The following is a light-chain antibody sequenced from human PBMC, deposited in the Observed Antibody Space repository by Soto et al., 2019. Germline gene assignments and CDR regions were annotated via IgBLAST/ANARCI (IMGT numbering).Light chain of an antibody. CDR1: QSLSRW. CDR2: QAS. CDR3: QQYAGYPET. V-gene: IGKV1-5*03. J-gene: IGKJ1*01. Sequence: DIQMTQSPSTLSASVGDKVTITCRASQSLSRWLAWYQQKPGKVPKLLIYQASTLESAVPSRFSGSGYGTELTLTISSLQTDDIATYYCQQYAGYPETFVQGTKVEIK.